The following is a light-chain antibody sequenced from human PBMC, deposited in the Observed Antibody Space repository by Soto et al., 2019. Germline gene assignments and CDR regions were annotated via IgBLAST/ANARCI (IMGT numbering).Light chain of an antibody. Sequence: LTQPPSASGSPGQSVTISCTGTSSDVGGYNYVSWYQQHPGKAPKLMIYEVSKRPSGVPDRFSGSKSGNTASLTVSGLQAEDEADYYCSSYAGSNREVFGTGTKVTVL. CDR1: SSDVGGYNY. J-gene: IGLJ1*01. V-gene: IGLV2-8*01. CDR3: SSYAGSNREV. CDR2: EVS.